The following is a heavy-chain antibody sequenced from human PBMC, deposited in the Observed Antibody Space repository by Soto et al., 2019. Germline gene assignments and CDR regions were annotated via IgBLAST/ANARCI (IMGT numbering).Heavy chain of an antibody. CDR1: GFTFSSYA. CDR3: AKTPGKFDDLYYYYYGMDV. V-gene: IGHV3-23*01. Sequence: GGSLRLSCAASGFTFSSYAMSWVRQAPGKGLEWVSAISGSGGSTYYADSVKGRFTISRDNSKNTLYLQMNSLRAEDTAVYYCAKTPGKFDDLYYYYYGMDVWGQGTTVTVSS. CDR2: ISGSGGST. J-gene: IGHJ6*02. D-gene: IGHD3-10*01.